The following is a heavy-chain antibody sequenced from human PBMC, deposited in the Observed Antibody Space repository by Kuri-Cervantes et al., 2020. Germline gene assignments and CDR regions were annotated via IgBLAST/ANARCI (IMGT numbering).Heavy chain of an antibody. CDR1: GFTFSSYA. CDR3: AKGTTTSIAARLGYYYYMDV. Sequence: GGSLRLSCAASGFTFSSYAMSWVRQAPGKGLEWVSAISGSGGSTYYADSVKGRSTISRDNSKNTLYLQMNSLRAEDTAVYYCAKGTTTSIAARLGYYYYMDVWGKGTTVTVSS. V-gene: IGHV3-23*01. J-gene: IGHJ6*03. D-gene: IGHD6-6*01. CDR2: ISGSGGST.